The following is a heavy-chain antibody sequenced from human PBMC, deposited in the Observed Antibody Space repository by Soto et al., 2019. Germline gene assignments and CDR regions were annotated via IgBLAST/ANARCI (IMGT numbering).Heavy chain of an antibody. D-gene: IGHD4-17*01. Sequence: EVQLVESGGGLVKPGGSLRLSCAASGFTFSSYSMNWVRQAPGKGLEWVSSISSSSSYIYYADSVKGRFTISRDNAKNSLYLKMNSLRAEDTAVYYCARDAAAVTTFPDAFDIWGQGTMVTVSS. CDR3: ARDAAAVTTFPDAFDI. V-gene: IGHV3-21*01. J-gene: IGHJ3*02. CDR1: GFTFSSYS. CDR2: ISSSSSYI.